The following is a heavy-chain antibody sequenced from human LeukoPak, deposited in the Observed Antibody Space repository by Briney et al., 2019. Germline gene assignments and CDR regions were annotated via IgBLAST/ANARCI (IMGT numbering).Heavy chain of an antibody. CDR2: IYYSGST. Sequence: SETLSLTCTVSGGSISSYYWSWIRQPPGKGLEWIGYIYYSGSTNYNPSLKSRVTISVDTSRNNFSLSLISVTAADTAVYYCVRDHGDGLDSWGQGTLVTVSS. D-gene: IGHD4-17*01. CDR1: GGSISSYY. V-gene: IGHV4-59*01. CDR3: VRDHGDGLDS. J-gene: IGHJ4*02.